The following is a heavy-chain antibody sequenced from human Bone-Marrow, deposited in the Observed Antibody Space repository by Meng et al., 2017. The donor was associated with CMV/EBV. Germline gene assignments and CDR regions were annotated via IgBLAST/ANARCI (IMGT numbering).Heavy chain of an antibody. CDR1: GFTFSDYY. CDR3: ARLMYPTTGGYYYGMYV. J-gene: IGHJ6*02. V-gene: IGHV3-11*04. CDR2: ISSSGSTI. Sequence: GGSLRLSCAASGFTFSDYYMSWIRQAPGKGLEWVSYISSSGSTIYCADSVKGRFTISRDNAKNSLYLQMNSLRAEDTAVYYCARLMYPTTGGYYYGMYVWGQGTTVTVSS. D-gene: IGHD1-1*01.